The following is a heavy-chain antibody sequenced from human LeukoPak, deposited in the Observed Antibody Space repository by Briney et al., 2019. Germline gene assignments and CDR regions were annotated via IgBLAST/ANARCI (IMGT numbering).Heavy chain of an antibody. CDR1: GFTFSTYA. J-gene: IGHJ4*02. Sequence: GGSLRLSCEASGFTFSTYAMSWVRQAPGKGLEWVSSITGNGDTTYYADSVKGRFTISRDNSKNALFLHMNSLRAEDTAIFYCAKHVAVLPAPRNYYFDYWGQGTLVTVSS. V-gene: IGHV3-23*01. CDR2: ITGNGDTT. CDR3: AKHVAVLPAPRNYYFDY. D-gene: IGHD2-2*01.